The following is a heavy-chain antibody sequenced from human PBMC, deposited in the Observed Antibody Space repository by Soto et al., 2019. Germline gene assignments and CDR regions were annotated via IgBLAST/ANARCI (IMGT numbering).Heavy chain of an antibody. V-gene: IGHV3-23*01. J-gene: IGHJ6*03. Sequence: GGSLRLSCAASGFTFSSYAMSWVRQAPGKGLEWVSAISGSGGSTYYADSVKGRFTISRDNSKNTLYLQMNSLRAEDTAVYYCAKQAGGSIYGDYDDYYYYMDVWGKGTTVTVSS. CDR3: AKQAGGSIYGDYDDYYYYMDV. D-gene: IGHD4-17*01. CDR1: GFTFSSYA. CDR2: ISGSGGST.